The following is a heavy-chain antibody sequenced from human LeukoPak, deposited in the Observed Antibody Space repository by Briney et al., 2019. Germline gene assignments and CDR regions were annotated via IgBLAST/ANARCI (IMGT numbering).Heavy chain of an antibody. J-gene: IGHJ4*02. D-gene: IGHD3-22*01. V-gene: IGHV3-30*04. CDR3: ARNFDSSPFDY. CDR1: GFIFDSYA. CDR2: VSHDGGNE. Sequence: GGSLRLSCVASGFIFDSYAMHWVRQAPGKGLEWVGVVSHDGGNEHLADSVKGRFTNSRDNSRKTLSLQMNGLRSEGTAVYYCARNFDSSPFDYWGQGTLVSVSS.